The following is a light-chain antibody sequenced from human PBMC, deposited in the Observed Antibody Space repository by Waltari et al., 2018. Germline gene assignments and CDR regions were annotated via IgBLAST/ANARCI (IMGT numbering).Light chain of an antibody. V-gene: IGKV3-11*01. Sequence: LPCGTSQTIDNAFAWYQQTPGQAPRLLIYDASNRATGIPARFSGSGSGTDFTLTISSLEPEDFATYYCQQRSNWLFGGGTKVEIK. J-gene: IGKJ4*01. CDR2: DAS. CDR1: QTIDNA. CDR3: QQRSNWL.